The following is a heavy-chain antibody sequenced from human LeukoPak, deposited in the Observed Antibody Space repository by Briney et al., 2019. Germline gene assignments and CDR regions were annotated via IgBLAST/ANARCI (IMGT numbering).Heavy chain of an antibody. J-gene: IGHJ4*02. CDR2: INHSGST. Sequence: SETLSLTCAVYGGSFSGYYWSWIRQPPGKGLEWIGEINHSGSTNYNPSLKSRVTISVDTSKNQFFLKLSSVTAADTAVYYCARGVSKGIAAAGESDYWGQGTLVTVSS. CDR3: ARGVSKGIAAAGESDY. CDR1: GGSFSGYY. D-gene: IGHD6-13*01. V-gene: IGHV4-34*01.